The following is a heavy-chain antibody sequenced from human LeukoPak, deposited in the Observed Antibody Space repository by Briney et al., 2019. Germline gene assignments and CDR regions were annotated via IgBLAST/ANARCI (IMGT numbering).Heavy chain of an antibody. J-gene: IGHJ4*02. CDR2: IYYSGST. CDR1: GGSISTYY. Sequence: SETLSLTCTVSGGSISTYYWSWIRQPPGKGLEWIGYIYYSGSTNYNPSLKSRVTISVDTSKNQFSLKLSSVTAADTAVYYCARYLGDNGGYFDYWGQGTLVTVSS. CDR3: ARYLGDNGGYFDY. D-gene: IGHD4-23*01. V-gene: IGHV4-59*01.